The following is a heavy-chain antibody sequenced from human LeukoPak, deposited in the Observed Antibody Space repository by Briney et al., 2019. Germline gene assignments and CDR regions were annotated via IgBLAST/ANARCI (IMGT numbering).Heavy chain of an antibody. CDR1: GFTFSSYA. CDR3: ARALTTLTYEGY. CDR2: ISGSNSYI. D-gene: IGHD1-1*01. V-gene: IGHV3-21*01. J-gene: IGHJ4*02. Sequence: GGSLRLSCAASGFTFSSYAMSWIRQAPGKGLEWVSSISGSNSYIFYADSVKGRFTVSRDNAKDSLYLQMNSLRAEDTAVYYCARALTTLTYEGYWGQGTLVTVSS.